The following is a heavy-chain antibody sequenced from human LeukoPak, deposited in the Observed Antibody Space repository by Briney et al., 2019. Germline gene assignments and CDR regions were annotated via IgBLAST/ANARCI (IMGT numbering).Heavy chain of an antibody. J-gene: IGHJ4*02. CDR2: ISSSSSYI. Sequence: GGSLRLSCAASGFTFSSYSMNWVRQAPGKGLGWVSSISSSSSYIYYADSVKGRFTISRDNAKNSLHLQMNSLRAEDTAVYYCARGYCSGGSCYHPDYWGQGTLVTVSS. CDR3: ARGYCSGGSCYHPDY. V-gene: IGHV3-21*01. CDR1: GFTFSSYS. D-gene: IGHD2-15*01.